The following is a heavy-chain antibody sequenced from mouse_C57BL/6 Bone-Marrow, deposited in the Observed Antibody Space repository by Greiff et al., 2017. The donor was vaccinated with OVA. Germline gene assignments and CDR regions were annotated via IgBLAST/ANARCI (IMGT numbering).Heavy chain of an antibody. D-gene: IGHD2-4*01. V-gene: IGHV3-6*01. CDR3: ARVAYYDYYFDY. Sequence: EVQVVESGPGLVKPSQSLSLTCSVTGYSITSGYYWNWIRQFPGNKLEWMGYISYDGSNNYNPSLKNRISITRDTSKNQFFLKLNSVTTEDTATXYCARVAYYDYYFDYWGQGTTLTVSS. CDR2: ISYDGSN. CDR1: GYSITSGYY. J-gene: IGHJ2*01.